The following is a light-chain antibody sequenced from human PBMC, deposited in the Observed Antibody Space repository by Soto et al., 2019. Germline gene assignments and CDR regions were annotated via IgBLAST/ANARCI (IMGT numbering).Light chain of an antibody. Sequence: EIVLTQSPDTLSLSPGERATLSFRANQAISSNLAWYQQTNGQAPRILIYGASTRDTGIPDRFSGSGSGTEFTLTISRLQSEDFEVYYCQHYNNWLGTFGGGTKVDIK. CDR3: QHYNNWLGT. CDR2: GAS. J-gene: IGKJ4*01. V-gene: IGKV3-15*01. CDR1: QAISSN.